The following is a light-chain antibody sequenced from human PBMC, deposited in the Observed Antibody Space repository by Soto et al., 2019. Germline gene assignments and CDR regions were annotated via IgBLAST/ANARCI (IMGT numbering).Light chain of an antibody. V-gene: IGLV2-14*01. CDR3: SSHTSSSTLVV. Sequence: QSALTQPASVSGSPGQSITISCTGTSSDVGGHNYVSWYQHHPGKSPKLMIYEVSNRPSGVSNRFSGSKSGNTASLTISGLQAEDEADYYCSSHTSSSTLVVFGGGTQLTVL. CDR2: EVS. CDR1: SSDVGGHNY. J-gene: IGLJ2*01.